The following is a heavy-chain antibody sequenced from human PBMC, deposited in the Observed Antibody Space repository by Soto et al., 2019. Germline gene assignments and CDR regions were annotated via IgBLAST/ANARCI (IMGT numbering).Heavy chain of an antibody. D-gene: IGHD3-9*01. V-gene: IGHV2-70*11. CDR2: IDWDDDK. J-gene: IGHJ4*02. CDR1: GFSLSTSGMC. Sequence: SGPTLVNPTQTLTLTCTFSGFSLSTSGMCVSWIRQPPGKALEWLARIDWDDDKYYSTSLKTRLTISKDTSKNQVVLTMTNMEPVHTATYYCARTQYDILTGYSLVYFAYWGQGTQVTVSS. CDR3: ARTQYDILTGYSLVYFAY.